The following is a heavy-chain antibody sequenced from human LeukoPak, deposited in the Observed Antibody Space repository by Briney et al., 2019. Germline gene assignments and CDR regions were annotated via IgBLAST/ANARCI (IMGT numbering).Heavy chain of an antibody. CDR2: ISAYNGNT. CDR1: GYTFTSYG. Sequence: ASVKVSCKASGYTFTSYGISWVRQAPGQGLEWMGWISAYNGNTNYAQKLQGRVTMTTDTSTSTAYMELRSLRSDDTAVYHCARVIVVVPAASYYFDYWGQGTLVTVSS. D-gene: IGHD2-2*01. J-gene: IGHJ4*02. CDR3: ARVIVVVPAASYYFDY. V-gene: IGHV1-18*01.